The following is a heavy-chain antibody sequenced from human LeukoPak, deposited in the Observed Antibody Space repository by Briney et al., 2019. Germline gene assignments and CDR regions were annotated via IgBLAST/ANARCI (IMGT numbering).Heavy chain of an antibody. Sequence: SQTLSLTCAISGDSVSSNSAAWNSIRQSPSRGLEWLGRTYYRSTWTNDYSVSVKSRITINPDTSKIQFSLQLNSVTPEDTAVYSCAREGNLYYYYGMDVWGQGTTVTVSS. CDR3: AREGNLYYYYGMDV. CDR2: TYYRSTWTN. V-gene: IGHV6-1*01. CDR1: GDSVSSNSAA. J-gene: IGHJ6*02.